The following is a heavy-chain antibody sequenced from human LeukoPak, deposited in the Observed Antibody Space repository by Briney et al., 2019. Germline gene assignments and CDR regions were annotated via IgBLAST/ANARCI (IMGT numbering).Heavy chain of an antibody. V-gene: IGHV1-2*02. CDR1: GYTYTGSF. J-gene: IGHJ4*02. D-gene: IGHD1-1*01. CDR2: ISPASGAT. CDR3: LNEHGG. Sequence: ASVKVSCKASGYTYTGSFMHWARQTPGQGSEWIGWISPASGATKYAQNFQGRVTLTTDTSITTAYMELSSLTSDDTASYYCLNEHGGWGQGTLVTVSS.